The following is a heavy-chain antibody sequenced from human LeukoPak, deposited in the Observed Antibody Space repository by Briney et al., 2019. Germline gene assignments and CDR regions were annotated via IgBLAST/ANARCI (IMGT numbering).Heavy chain of an antibody. CDR1: GGSFSGYY. CDR3: ARGPRYSSGWYAVVRHYYYMDV. D-gene: IGHD6-19*01. CDR2: INHSGST. J-gene: IGHJ6*03. Sequence: SETLSLTCAVYGGSFSGYYWSWIRQPPGKGLEWIGEINHSGSTNYNPSLKSRVTISVDTSKNQFSLKLSSVTAADTAVYYCARGPRYSSGWYAVVRHYYYMDVWGKGTTVTVSS. V-gene: IGHV4-34*01.